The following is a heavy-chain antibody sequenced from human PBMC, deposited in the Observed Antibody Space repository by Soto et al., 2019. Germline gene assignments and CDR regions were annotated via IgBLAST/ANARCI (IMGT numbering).Heavy chain of an antibody. Sequence: EVQLVESGGGLVQPGRSLRLSCAASGFTFDDYAMHWVRQAPGKCLEWVSGISWNSGSIGYSDSVKGRFTISRDNAKNSLYLQMNSLRAEDTALYYCAKDRWYSGSYSHGMDVWGQGTTVTVSS. D-gene: IGHD1-26*01. J-gene: IGHJ6*02. CDR1: GFTFDDYA. V-gene: IGHV3-9*01. CDR2: ISWNSGSI. CDR3: AKDRWYSGSYSHGMDV.